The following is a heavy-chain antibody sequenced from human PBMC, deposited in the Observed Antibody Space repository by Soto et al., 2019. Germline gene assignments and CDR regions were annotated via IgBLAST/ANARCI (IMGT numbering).Heavy chain of an antibody. Sequence: SETLSLTCTVSCGSISSYYWSWIRQPPGKGLEWIGYIYYSGSTNYNPSLKSRVTISVDTSKNQFSLKLSSVTAADTAVYYCAGTTPRASRVDWFDPWGQGTLVTVSS. CDR1: CGSISSYY. CDR2: IYYSGST. D-gene: IGHD2-15*01. V-gene: IGHV4-59*01. CDR3: AGTTPRASRVDWFDP. J-gene: IGHJ5*02.